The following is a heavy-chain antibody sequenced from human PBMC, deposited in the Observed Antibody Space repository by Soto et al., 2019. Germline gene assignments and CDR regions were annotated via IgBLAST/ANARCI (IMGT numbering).Heavy chain of an antibody. Sequence: SETLSLTCAVSGNSISSDYYWGWIRQPPGKGLEWIGSIYHSGSTYYNPSLKSRVTISVDTSKNRFSLKMSSVTAADTAVYYCARLRQLGELDYWGQGNLVTVYS. CDR3: ARLRQLGELDY. CDR2: IYHSGST. D-gene: IGHD1-1*01. J-gene: IGHJ4*02. V-gene: IGHV4-38-2*01. CDR1: GNSISSDYY.